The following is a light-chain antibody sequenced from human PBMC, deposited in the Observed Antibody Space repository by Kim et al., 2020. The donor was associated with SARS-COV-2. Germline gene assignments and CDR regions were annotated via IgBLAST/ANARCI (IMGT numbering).Light chain of an antibody. CDR1: QNINKW. CDR3: QQNDGYPWT. J-gene: IGKJ1*01. CDR2: GAS. V-gene: IGKV1-5*03. Sequence: ASVGDGGTISCRASQNINKWLAWYKQTSGKAPKVVIYGASGLESGVPSRFSGSGSETQFTLTITSLQPDDFAIYYCQQNDGYPWTFGQGTKVDIK.